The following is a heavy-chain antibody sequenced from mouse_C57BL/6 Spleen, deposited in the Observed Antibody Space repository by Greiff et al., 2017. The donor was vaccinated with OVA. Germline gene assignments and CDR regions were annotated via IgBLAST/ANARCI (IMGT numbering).Heavy chain of an antibody. J-gene: IGHJ2*01. D-gene: IGHD2-4*01. CDR2: IHPNSGST. CDR3: ARYPYDYDSYYFDY. CDR1: GYTFTSYW. Sequence: QVQLQQSGAELVKPGASVKLSCKASGYTFTSYWMHWVKQRPGQGLEWIGMIHPNSGSTNYNEKFKSKATLTVDKSSSTAYMQLSSLTSEDSAVYYCARYPYDYDSYYFDYWGQGTTLTVSS. V-gene: IGHV1-64*01.